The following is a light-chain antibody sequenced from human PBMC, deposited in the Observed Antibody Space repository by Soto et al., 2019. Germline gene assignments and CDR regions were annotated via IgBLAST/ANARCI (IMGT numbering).Light chain of an antibody. CDR1: QSIRSW. V-gene: IGKV1-5*03. Sequence: DIQITQSPSTRSASVGDRVTITCRASQSIRSWLAWYQQKPGKAPKLLIYKASRLESGVPSLFSGSGSGTEFTLTISSLKHDDFATDYCQQYNSYSRTFGQGTKVDIK. CDR3: QQYNSYSRT. CDR2: KAS. J-gene: IGKJ1*01.